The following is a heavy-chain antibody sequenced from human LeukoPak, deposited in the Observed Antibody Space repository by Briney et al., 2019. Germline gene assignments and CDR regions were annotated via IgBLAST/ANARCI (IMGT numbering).Heavy chain of an antibody. J-gene: IGHJ4*02. CDR3: AKCLEHFDGFDY. V-gene: IGHV3-30*02. Sequence: GGSLRLSCAASGFTFSSYGMHWVRQAPGKGLEWVAFIRYDGSNKYYADSVKGRFTISRDNSKNTLYLQMNCLRVEDTAVYYCAKCLEHFDGFDYWGQGTLVTVSS. CDR2: IRYDGSNK. CDR1: GFTFSSYG. D-gene: IGHD3-9*01.